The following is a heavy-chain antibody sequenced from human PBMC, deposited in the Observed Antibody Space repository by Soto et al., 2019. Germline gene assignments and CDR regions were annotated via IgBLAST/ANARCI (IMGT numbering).Heavy chain of an antibody. Sequence: GGSLRLSCAASGFTFSSYAMSWVRQAPGKGLEWVSAISGSGGSKYYADSVKGRFTISRDNSKNTLYLQMNSLRAEDTAVYYCAKDAYKVVPAALWFDYWGQGTLVTVSS. CDR2: ISGSGGSK. CDR1: GFTFSSYA. CDR3: AKDAYKVVPAALWFDY. D-gene: IGHD2-2*01. V-gene: IGHV3-23*01. J-gene: IGHJ4*02.